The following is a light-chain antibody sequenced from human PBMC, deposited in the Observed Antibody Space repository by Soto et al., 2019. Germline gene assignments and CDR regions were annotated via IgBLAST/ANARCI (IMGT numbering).Light chain of an antibody. CDR1: STNIGAGYD. CDR2: GNS. V-gene: IGLV1-40*01. Sequence: QSVLTQPPSVSGAPGQRVTISRTGSSTNIGAGYDVHWYQQLPGTAPKLLIYGNSNRPSGVPDRFSGSKSGTSASLAITGLQAEDEADYYCQPYDSSLSGYVFGTGTKVTVL. CDR3: QPYDSSLSGYV. J-gene: IGLJ1*01.